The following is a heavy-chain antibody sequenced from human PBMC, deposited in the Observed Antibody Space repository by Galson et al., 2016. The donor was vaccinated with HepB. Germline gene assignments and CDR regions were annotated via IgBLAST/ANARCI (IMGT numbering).Heavy chain of an antibody. Sequence: SETLSLTCTVSGGSISRDYWNWIRQPPGMGLEWIGCIHYSGSTNYNPSLKSRVTISIDTSKKLFSLKLDSVTAADTAVYYCAGGDTYAYQMSSLDPWGQGTLVTVTS. CDR3: AGGDTYAYQMSSLDP. J-gene: IGHJ5*02. D-gene: IGHD3-16*01. CDR1: GGSISRDY. V-gene: IGHV4-59*01. CDR2: IHYSGST.